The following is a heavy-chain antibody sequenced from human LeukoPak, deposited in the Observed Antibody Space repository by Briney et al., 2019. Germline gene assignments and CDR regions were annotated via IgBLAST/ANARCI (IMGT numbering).Heavy chain of an antibody. CDR3: ARHEYSAGMNYGMDV. CDR1: GFTFSTYH. CDR2: ISGGSSSI. J-gene: IGHJ6*02. V-gene: IGHV3-21*01. Sequence: GGSLRLSCAASGFTFSTYHMNRVRQAPGKGLEWVSVISGGSSSIYYTDSVKGRFTISRDNAKNSLYLQMNSLRAEDTAVYYCARHEYSAGMNYGMDVWGQGATVTVSS. D-gene: IGHD4-11*01.